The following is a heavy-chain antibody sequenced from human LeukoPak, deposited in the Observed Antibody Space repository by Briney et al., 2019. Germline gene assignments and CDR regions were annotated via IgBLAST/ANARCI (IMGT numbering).Heavy chain of an antibody. CDR3: ARLGFGSGWPAFDY. Sequence: PSETLSLTCTVSGGSISSYYWSWIRQPPGKGLEWIGYIYYSGSTNYNPSLKSRVTVSVDTSKNQFSLKLSSVTAADTAVYCCARLGFGSGWPAFDYWGQGTLVTVSS. J-gene: IGHJ4*02. V-gene: IGHV4-59*08. D-gene: IGHD6-19*01. CDR1: GGSISSYY. CDR2: IYYSGST.